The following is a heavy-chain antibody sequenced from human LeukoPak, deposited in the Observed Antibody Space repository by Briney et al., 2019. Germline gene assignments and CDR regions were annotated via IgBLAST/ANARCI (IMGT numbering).Heavy chain of an antibody. CDR1: GFTFSTHG. CDR3: AKDVFSSPDY. D-gene: IGHD5/OR15-5a*01. CDR2: IRYDGSSK. J-gene: IGHJ4*02. Sequence: GGSLRLSCAASGFTFSTHGMYWVRQAPGKGLEWVAFIRYDGSSKYYADSVKGRFTISRDNSRNTLYLQMNSLRGEDTAVYYCAKDVFSSPDYWGQGTLVTVSS. V-gene: IGHV3-30*02.